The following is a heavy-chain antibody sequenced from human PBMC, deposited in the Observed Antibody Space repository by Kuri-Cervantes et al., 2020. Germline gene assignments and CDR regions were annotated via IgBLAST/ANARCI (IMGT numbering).Heavy chain of an antibody. CDR2: IYPGDSDT. Sequence: GESLKISCKGSGYSLTSYWIGWVRQMPGKGLEWMGIIYPGDSDTRYSPSFQGQVTISADKSISTAYLQWSSLKASDTAMYYCARIRGGRITIFGVVIMDWFDPWGQGTLVTVSS. CDR3: ARIRGGRITIFGVVIMDWFDP. J-gene: IGHJ5*02. CDR1: GYSLTSYW. V-gene: IGHV5-51*01. D-gene: IGHD3-3*01.